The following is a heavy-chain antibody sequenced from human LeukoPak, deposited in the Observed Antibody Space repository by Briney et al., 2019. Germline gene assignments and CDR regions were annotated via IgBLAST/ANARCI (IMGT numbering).Heavy chain of an antibody. CDR2: INANSGGT. J-gene: IGHJ4*02. V-gene: IGHV1-2*02. Sequence: ASVKVSCKASGYTFTGYYMHWVRQAPGQGLEWMGWINANSGGTNYAQKFQDRVTMTRDTSISTAYMELSRLRSDDTAVYYCARDFNWGPDYWGQGTLVTVSS. D-gene: IGHD7-27*01. CDR3: ARDFNWGPDY. CDR1: GYTFTGYY.